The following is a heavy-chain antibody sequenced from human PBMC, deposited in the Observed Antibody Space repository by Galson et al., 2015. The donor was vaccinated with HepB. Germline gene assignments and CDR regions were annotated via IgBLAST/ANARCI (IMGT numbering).Heavy chain of an antibody. V-gene: IGHV3-66*02. CDR3: AREGYGSYIDY. J-gene: IGHJ4*02. Sequence: SLRISCAASGFTVSSNYMSWVRQAPGKGLEWVSVIYSGSSTYYADSVKGRFTISRDNSKNTLYLQMNSLRAEDTAVYYCAREGYGSYIDYWGQGTLVTVSS. D-gene: IGHD3-10*01. CDR1: GFTVSSNY. CDR2: IYSGSST.